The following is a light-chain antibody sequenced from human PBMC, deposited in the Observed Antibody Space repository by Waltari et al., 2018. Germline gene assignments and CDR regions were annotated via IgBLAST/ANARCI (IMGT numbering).Light chain of an antibody. CDR2: GAS. Sequence: EVVLTQSPGTLSLSPGEKATLSCRASQSLSKRYLAWYQQKPGQAPRLLIDGASSRAAGIPDRFSGSGSGTDFSLTINGLEPDDSAVYYCQQYGSSILYTFGQGTKLEIK. CDR3: QQYGSSILYT. V-gene: IGKV3-20*01. CDR1: QSLSKRY. J-gene: IGKJ2*01.